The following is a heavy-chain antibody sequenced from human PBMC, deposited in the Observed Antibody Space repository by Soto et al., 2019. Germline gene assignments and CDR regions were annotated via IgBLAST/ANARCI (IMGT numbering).Heavy chain of an antibody. CDR2: ISYDGSNK. CDR3: AKGGRGSGSYWTFDY. D-gene: IGHD3-10*01. CDR1: GFTFSIYG. Sequence: QVQLVESGGGVVQPGRSLRLSCAASGFTFSIYGMHWVRQAPGKGLERVAVISYDGSNKYYADSVKGRFTISRDNFKNTLDLQMNSLRPEDTGVYYCAKGGRGSGSYWTFDYWGQGTLVTVSS. J-gene: IGHJ4*02. V-gene: IGHV3-30*18.